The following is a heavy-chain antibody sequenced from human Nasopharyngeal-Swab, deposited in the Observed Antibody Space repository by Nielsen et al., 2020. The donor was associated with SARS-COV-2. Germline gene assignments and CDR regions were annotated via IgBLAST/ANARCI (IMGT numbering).Heavy chain of an antibody. CDR1: GYTFTSYA. Sequence: ASVKVSCKASGYTFTSYAMHWVRQAPGQRLEWMGWINAGNGNTKYSQKFQGRVTITRDTSASTAYMELSSLRSEDTTVYYCARDSGSYYPDYWGQGTLVTVSS. CDR2: INAGNGNT. V-gene: IGHV1-3*01. J-gene: IGHJ4*02. CDR3: ARDSGSYYPDY. D-gene: IGHD1-26*01.